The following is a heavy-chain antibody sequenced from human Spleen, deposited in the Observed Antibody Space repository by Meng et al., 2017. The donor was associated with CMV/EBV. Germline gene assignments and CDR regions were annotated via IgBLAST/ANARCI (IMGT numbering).Heavy chain of an antibody. CDR2: INGKSRSI. Sequence: GESLKISCAASGFTFGDYGMGWVRQAPGKGLEWVSGINGKSRSIGYADSVKGRFSISRDNAKNSLFLQMNSLRAEDTGVYFCARGYTYVDFYFYGMDVWGQGTTVTVSS. J-gene: IGHJ6*02. CDR3: ARGYTYVDFYFYGMDV. D-gene: IGHD5-18*01. CDR1: GFTFGDYG. V-gene: IGHV3-20*04.